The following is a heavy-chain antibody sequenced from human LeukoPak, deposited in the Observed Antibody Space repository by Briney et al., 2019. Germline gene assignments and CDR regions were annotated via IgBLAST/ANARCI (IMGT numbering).Heavy chain of an antibody. CDR2: INPNSGGT. Sequence: ASVEVSCKASGYTFTGYYMHWVRQAPGQGLEWMGWINPNSGGTNYAQKFQGRVTMTRDTSISTAYMELSRLRSDDTAVYYCARETYYYDSSGYFIGRYFDYWGQGTLVTVSS. CDR3: ARETYYYDSSGYFIGRYFDY. J-gene: IGHJ4*02. D-gene: IGHD3-22*01. V-gene: IGHV1-2*02. CDR1: GYTFTGYY.